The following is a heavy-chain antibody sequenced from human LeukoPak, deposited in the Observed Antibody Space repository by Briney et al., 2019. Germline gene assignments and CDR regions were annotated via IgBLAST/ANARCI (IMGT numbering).Heavy chain of an antibody. CDR3: ARDRGYYYDSSAYARIHNWLDP. D-gene: IGHD3-22*01. Sequence: PSETLSLTCTVSGGSMSSYYWSWIRQPPGKGLEWIRHIYYSGSTNYNPSLKSRVTISVDTSKNQFSLKLSSVTAADTAVYYCARDRGYYYDSSAYARIHNWLDPWGQGTLVTVSS. CDR2: IYYSGST. J-gene: IGHJ5*02. V-gene: IGHV4-59*01. CDR1: GGSMSSYY.